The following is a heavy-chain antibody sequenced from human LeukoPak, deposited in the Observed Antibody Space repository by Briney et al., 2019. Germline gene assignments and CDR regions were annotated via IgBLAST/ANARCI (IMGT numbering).Heavy chain of an antibody. V-gene: IGHV3-23*01. CDR3: AKCMTTVTPGIYRLDS. Sequence: GRSLRLSCAASGFTFSNYAMNWVRQAPGKGLEWVSGIGDGAGIPYYADSVKERFTISRDNSKNTLYLQMTSLRAEDTAVYYCAKCMTTVTPGIYRLDSWGQGTLVTVSS. J-gene: IGHJ4*02. CDR2: IGDGAGIP. CDR1: GFTFSNYA. D-gene: IGHD4-17*01.